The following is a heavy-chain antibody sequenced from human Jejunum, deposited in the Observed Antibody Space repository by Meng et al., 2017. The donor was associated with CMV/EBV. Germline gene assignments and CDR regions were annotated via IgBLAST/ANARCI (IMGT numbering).Heavy chain of an antibody. CDR3: ARGGDISETTAH. J-gene: IGHJ4*02. V-gene: IGHV4-59*01. CDR2: IHNSGST. CDR1: GGAISASY. D-gene: IGHD6-19*01. Sequence: CTVSGGAISASYWSWIRQSPGKGLEWIGYIHNSGSTQYTPSLKSRVTMSIDTSKNQFSLKLRSVTAADTAVYYCARGGDISETTAHWGQGRLVTVSS.